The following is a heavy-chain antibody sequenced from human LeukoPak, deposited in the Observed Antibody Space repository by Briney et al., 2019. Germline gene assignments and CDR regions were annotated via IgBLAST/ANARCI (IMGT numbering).Heavy chain of an antibody. D-gene: IGHD3-16*01. J-gene: IGHJ4*02. CDR2: IYYSGST. Sequence: SETLSLTCSVSGGSISSSSYYWGWIRQPPGKGLEWIGSIYYSGSTYYNPSLKSRVTISVDTSKNQFSLKLSSVTAADTAVYYCARDRRGGFDYWGQGTLVTVSS. CDR1: GGSISSSSYY. V-gene: IGHV4-39*07. CDR3: ARDRRGGFDY.